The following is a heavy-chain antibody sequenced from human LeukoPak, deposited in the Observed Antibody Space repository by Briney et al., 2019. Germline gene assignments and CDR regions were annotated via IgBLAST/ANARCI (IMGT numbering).Heavy chain of an antibody. V-gene: IGHV4-30-4*01. Sequence: PSRTLSLTCTVSGGSVSGGNYFWTWIRQPPGKGLEWIGYMYYSGSTYYNPSLKSRVIISVDPSKNQFTLKLTSVSAADTAMYYCARATDAIFDWFDSWGQGTLVTVSS. CDR2: MYYSGST. CDR1: GGSVSGGNYF. CDR3: ARATDAIFDWFDS. J-gene: IGHJ5*01. D-gene: IGHD2-21*02.